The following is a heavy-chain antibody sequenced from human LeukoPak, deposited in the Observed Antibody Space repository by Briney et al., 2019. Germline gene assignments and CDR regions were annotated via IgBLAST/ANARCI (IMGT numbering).Heavy chain of an antibody. CDR3: AKSWGYSYGSSYGMDV. V-gene: IGHV3-23*01. J-gene: IGHJ6*02. CDR2: ISGSGGST. Sequence: GGSLRLSCAASGFTFSSYAMSWVRQAPGKGLEWVSAISGSGGSTNYADSVKGRFTISRDNSKNTMYLQMNSLRAEDTAVYYCAKSWGYSYGSSYGMDVWGQGTTVTVSS. CDR1: GFTFSSYA. D-gene: IGHD5-18*01.